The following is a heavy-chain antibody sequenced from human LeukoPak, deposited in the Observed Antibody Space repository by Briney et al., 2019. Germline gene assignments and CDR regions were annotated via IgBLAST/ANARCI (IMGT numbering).Heavy chain of an antibody. V-gene: IGHV1-8*01. D-gene: IGHD3-3*01. J-gene: IGHJ4*02. Sequence: ASVKVSCKASGYTLSSYDINWLRQATGQGLEWMGWMSPNSGNTGYAQKFQGRVTMTRNTSISTAYMELSSLRSEDTAVYYCARGNNVLRFLEWFVGGYFDYWGQGTLVTVSS. CDR1: GYTLSSYD. CDR3: ARGNNVLRFLEWFVGGYFDY. CDR2: MSPNSGNT.